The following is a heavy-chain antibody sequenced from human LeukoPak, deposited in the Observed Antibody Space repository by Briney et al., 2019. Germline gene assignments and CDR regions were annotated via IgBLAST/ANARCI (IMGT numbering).Heavy chain of an antibody. CDR2: INTGNGNT. CDR3: ASWAGTPVDYFSDPFDY. D-gene: IGHD2/OR15-2a*01. Sequence: ASVKVSCKTSGYSFTKYPIHWVRQAPGQGLEWMGWINTGNGNTQYSQNFQGRVTITRDTSASTAYMELRSLRFEDTAVYYCASWAGTPVDYFSDPFDYWGQGTLVTVSS. V-gene: IGHV1-3*04. CDR1: GYSFTKYP. J-gene: IGHJ4*02.